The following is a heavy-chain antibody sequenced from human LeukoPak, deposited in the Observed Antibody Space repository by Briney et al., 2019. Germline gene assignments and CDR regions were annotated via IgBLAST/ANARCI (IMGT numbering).Heavy chain of an antibody. Sequence: GGSLRLSCAASGFTFSSYEMNWVRQAPGKGLEWVSYISGSGNTIYYADSVMGRFTISRDNSKNTLYLQMNSLRAEDTAIYYCAKRSAESSGYFDYWGQGTLVTVSS. D-gene: IGHD6-19*01. CDR3: AKRSAESSGYFDY. J-gene: IGHJ4*02. CDR1: GFTFSSYE. V-gene: IGHV3-48*03. CDR2: ISGSGNTI.